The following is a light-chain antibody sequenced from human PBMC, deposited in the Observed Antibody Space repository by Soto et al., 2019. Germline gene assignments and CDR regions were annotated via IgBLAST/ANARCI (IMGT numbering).Light chain of an antibody. V-gene: IGKV3-11*01. CDR2: DAS. Sequence: SQSPATVSVTPGERATLSCRASQSIGSSLAWYQQRPGQAPRLLIYDASTRATGIPARFSGSGSGTVFTLTIGSLEPEDFTFYYCQQRTNWPPWTFGQGTKVDI. CDR1: QSIGSS. J-gene: IGKJ1*01. CDR3: QQRTNWPPWT.